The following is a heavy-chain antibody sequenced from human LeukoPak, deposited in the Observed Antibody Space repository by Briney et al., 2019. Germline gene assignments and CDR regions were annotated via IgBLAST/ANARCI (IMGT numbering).Heavy chain of an antibody. CDR3: AKDLRGYCSSTSCWFYYYYYGMDV. CDR2: ISYDGSNK. Sequence: GRSLRLSCVASGFTFSSYGMHWVRQAPGKGLEWVAVISYDGSNKYYADSVKGRFTISRDNSKNTLYLQMNSLRAEDTAVYYCAKDLRGYCSSTSCWFYYYYYGMDVWGQGTTVTVSS. CDR1: GFTFSSYG. J-gene: IGHJ6*02. V-gene: IGHV3-30*18. D-gene: IGHD2-2*01.